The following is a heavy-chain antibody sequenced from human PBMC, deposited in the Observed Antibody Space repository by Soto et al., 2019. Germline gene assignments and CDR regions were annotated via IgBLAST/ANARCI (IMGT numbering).Heavy chain of an antibody. V-gene: IGHV1-69*02. Sequence: SVKVSCKASGGTLSSYTISWVRQAPGQGLEWMGRIIPILGIANYAQKFQGRVTITADKSTSTAYMELSSLRSEDTAVYYCARGGYSYGVTIDYWGQGTLVTVSS. J-gene: IGHJ4*02. CDR1: GGTLSSYT. D-gene: IGHD5-18*01. CDR2: IIPILGIA. CDR3: ARGGYSYGVTIDY.